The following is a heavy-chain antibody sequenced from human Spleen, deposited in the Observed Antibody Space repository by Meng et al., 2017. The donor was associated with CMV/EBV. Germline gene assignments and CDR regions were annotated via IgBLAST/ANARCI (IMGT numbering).Heavy chain of an antibody. D-gene: IGHD2-2*01. CDR2: IRYDGSNT. J-gene: IGHJ6*02. V-gene: IGHV3-30*02. CDR3: ARAVVPAVPGYYGMDV. Sequence: GESLKISCAASGFTFSSNAMSWVRQAPGKGLEWVSFIRYDGSNTYYADSVKGRFTISRDNAKNSLYLQMNSLRAEDTAVYYCARAVVPAVPGYYGMDVWGQGTTVTVSS. CDR1: GFTFSSNA.